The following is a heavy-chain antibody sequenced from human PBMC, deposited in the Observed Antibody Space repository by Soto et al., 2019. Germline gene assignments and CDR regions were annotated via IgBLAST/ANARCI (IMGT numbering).Heavy chain of an antibody. CDR2: IYYSGST. D-gene: IGHD4-17*01. CDR1: GGSISSGGYY. J-gene: IGHJ4*02. V-gene: IGHV4-31*03. Sequence: QVQLQESGPGLVKPSQTLSLTGTVSGGSISSGGYYWSWIRQHPGKGLDWLGYIYYSGSTYYNPSLQSRVTISVDTSKNPFSLKLSSVTAADTAVYYCAREQPTTVTTPGGGWDYWGQGTLVTVSS. CDR3: AREQPTTVTTPGGGWDY.